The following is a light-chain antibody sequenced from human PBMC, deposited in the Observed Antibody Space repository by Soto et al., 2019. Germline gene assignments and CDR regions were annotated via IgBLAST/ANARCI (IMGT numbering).Light chain of an antibody. J-gene: IGKJ2*01. CDR1: QSVSSNY. CDR2: DAS. Sequence: EIVLTQSPGTLSLSPGERATLSCRASQSVSSNYLAWYQQKPGQAPRLLIYDASNRATGIPPRFSGGGSGTEFTVTFSSLQSEDFAIYYCQQYDIWPPYTFGQGTKVDIK. CDR3: QQYDIWPPYT. V-gene: IGKV3-15*01.